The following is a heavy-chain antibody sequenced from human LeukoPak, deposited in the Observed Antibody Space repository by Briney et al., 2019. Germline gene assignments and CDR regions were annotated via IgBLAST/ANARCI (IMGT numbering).Heavy chain of an antibody. CDR1: GGSISSSNW. CDR3: ARGRMILNYFDY. V-gene: IGHV4-4*02. J-gene: IGHJ4*02. CDR2: IYHSGST. D-gene: IGHD3-16*01. Sequence: SETLSLTCAVSGGSISSSNWWRWVRQPPGKGLEWIGEIYHSGSTNYNPSLKSQVTISVDKSKNQFSLKLSSVTAADTAVYYCARGRMILNYFDYWGQGTLVTVSS.